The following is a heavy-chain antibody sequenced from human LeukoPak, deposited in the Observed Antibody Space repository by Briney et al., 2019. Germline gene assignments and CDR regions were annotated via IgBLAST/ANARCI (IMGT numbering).Heavy chain of an antibody. CDR2: IYYSGST. CDR3: ARPRMTYYYDSSGMDGAFDI. Sequence: SETLSLTCTVSGGSISNYYWSWIRQAPGKGLEWIGYIYYSGSTNYNPSLKSRVTISVDTSKNQFSLKLSSVTAADTAVYYCARPRMTYYYDSSGMDGAFDIWGQGTMVTVSS. D-gene: IGHD3-22*01. CDR1: GGSISNYY. V-gene: IGHV4-59*08. J-gene: IGHJ3*02.